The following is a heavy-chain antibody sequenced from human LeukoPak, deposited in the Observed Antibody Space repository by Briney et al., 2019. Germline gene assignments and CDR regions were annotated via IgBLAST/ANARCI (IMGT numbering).Heavy chain of an antibody. V-gene: IGHV3-23*01. CDR3: AKKVSPPEH. CDR1: GFTFSSYA. CDR2: ISGSGVTT. J-gene: IGHJ4*02. Sequence: GGSLRLSCAASGFTFSSYAMSWVRQAPGKGLEWVSGISGSGVTTYYADSVKGRFTISRDNSKNMLYLQMNSLRADDTAVYYCAKKVSPPEHWGQGTLVTVSS.